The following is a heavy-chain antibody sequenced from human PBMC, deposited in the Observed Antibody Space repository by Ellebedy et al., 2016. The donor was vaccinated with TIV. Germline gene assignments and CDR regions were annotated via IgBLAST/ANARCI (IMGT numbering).Heavy chain of an antibody. CDR2: ISAYNGNT. CDR1: GYTFTGYY. V-gene: IGHV1-18*04. D-gene: IGHD3-9*01. J-gene: IGHJ4*02. Sequence: ASVKVSCKASGYTFTGYYMHWVRQAPGQGLEWMGWISAYNGNTNYAQKLQGRVTMTTDTSTSTAYMELRSLRSDDTAVYYCARVGYDILTGYNFFDYWGQGTLVTVSS. CDR3: ARVGYDILTGYNFFDY.